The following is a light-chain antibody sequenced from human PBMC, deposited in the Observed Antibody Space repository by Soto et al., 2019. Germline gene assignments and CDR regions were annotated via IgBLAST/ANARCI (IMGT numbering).Light chain of an antibody. Sequence: EIVLTQSPGTLSLSPGERATLSCRASQSVSSSYLAWYQQRPGQAPRLLIYGASSRATGITDRFSGSGSGTDFTLTISRLEPEDFVVYFCQQYGSSPRKFGQGTKVEVK. J-gene: IGKJ1*01. V-gene: IGKV3-20*01. CDR3: QQYGSSPRK. CDR1: QSVSSSY. CDR2: GAS.